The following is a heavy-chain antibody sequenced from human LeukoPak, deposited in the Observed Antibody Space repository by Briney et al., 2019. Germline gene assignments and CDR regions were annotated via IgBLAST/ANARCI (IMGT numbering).Heavy chain of an antibody. CDR2: IRYDGSNK. CDR1: GFTFSSYG. D-gene: IGHD3-9*01. Sequence: QPGGSLRLSCAASGFTFSSYGMHWVRQAPGKGLEWVAFIRYDGSNKYYADSVKGRFTISRDNSKNTLYLQMNSLRAEDTAVYYCARGSATGYYMGIYFDYWGQGTLVTVSS. J-gene: IGHJ4*02. CDR3: ARGSATGYYMGIYFDY. V-gene: IGHV3-30*02.